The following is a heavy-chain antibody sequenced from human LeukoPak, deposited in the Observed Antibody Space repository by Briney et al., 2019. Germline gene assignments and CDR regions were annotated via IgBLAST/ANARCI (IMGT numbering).Heavy chain of an antibody. CDR1: GYTFTSYG. Sequence: ASVKVSCKASGYTFTSYGISWVRQAPGQGLEWMGWISAYNGNTNYAQKLQGRVTMTTDTSTSTAYMELNRLRSDDTAVYYCARDRAIGVPAVNWFDPWGQGTLVTVSS. V-gene: IGHV1-18*01. CDR3: ARDRAIGVPAVNWFDP. D-gene: IGHD2-2*01. J-gene: IGHJ5*02. CDR2: ISAYNGNT.